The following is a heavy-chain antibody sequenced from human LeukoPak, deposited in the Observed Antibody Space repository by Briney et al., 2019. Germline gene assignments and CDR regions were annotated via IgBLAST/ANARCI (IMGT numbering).Heavy chain of an antibody. V-gene: IGHV3-53*01. D-gene: IGHD3-10*01. Sequence: TGGSLRLSCAASGFSVSNNYMSWVRQAPGKGLEWVSVLFSGGNTYYADSVKGRFTISRDNSKNTLYLQMNSLRAEDTAVYYCARESGFGALFPHCMDVWGQGTTVTVSS. CDR2: LFSGGNT. CDR3: ARESGFGALFPHCMDV. J-gene: IGHJ6*02. CDR1: GFSVSNNY.